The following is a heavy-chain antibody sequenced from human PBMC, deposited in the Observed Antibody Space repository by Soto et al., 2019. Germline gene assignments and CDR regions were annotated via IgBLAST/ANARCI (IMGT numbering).Heavy chain of an antibody. D-gene: IGHD3-3*01. CDR1: GFTFSSYA. CDR3: AKDQRGFWGGYSRGGSFDY. CDR2: ISGSGGST. V-gene: IGHV3-23*01. Sequence: GGSLRLSCAASGFTFSSYAMSWVRQAPGKGLEWVSAISGSGGSTYYADSVKGRFTISRDNSKNTLYLQMNSLRAEDTAVYYCAKDQRGFWGGYSRGGSFDYWGQGTLVTVSS. J-gene: IGHJ4*02.